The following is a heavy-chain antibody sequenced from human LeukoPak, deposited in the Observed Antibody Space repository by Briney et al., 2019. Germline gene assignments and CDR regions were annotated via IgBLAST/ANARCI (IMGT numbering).Heavy chain of an antibody. D-gene: IGHD3-9*01. CDR3: ARELASYYDILTGYFPFDP. V-gene: IGHV1-69*13. J-gene: IGHJ5*02. CDR1: GYTFSSYA. CDR2: IIPIFGTA. Sequence: SVKVSCKASGYTFSSYAISWVRQAPGQGLEWMGGIIPIFGTANYAQKFQGRVTITADESTSTAYMELSSLRSEDTAVYYCARELASYYDILTGYFPFDPWGQGTLVTVSS.